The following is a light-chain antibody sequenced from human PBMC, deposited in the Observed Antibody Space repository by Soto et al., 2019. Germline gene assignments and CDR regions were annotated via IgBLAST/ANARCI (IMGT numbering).Light chain of an antibody. J-gene: IGLJ1*01. CDR3: CSYGAGYV. CDR2: DNS. CDR1: SSDVGNYDL. V-gene: IGLV2-23*01. Sequence: QSALTQPASVSGSPGQSITISCTGTSSDVGNYDLVSWYQQHPGQAPKLLIYDNSRRPSGVSHRFSGSKSGNTASLTISGLRAEDEADYYCCSYGAGYVFGTATNFTVL.